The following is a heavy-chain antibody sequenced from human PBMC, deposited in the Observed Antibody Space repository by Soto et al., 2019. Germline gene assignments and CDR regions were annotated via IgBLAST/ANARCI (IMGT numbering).Heavy chain of an antibody. V-gene: IGHV1-18*04. CDR3: ARDYYDFWSGYYTNYYYYGMDA. D-gene: IGHD3-3*01. Sequence: ASVKVSCKASCYTFTSYGISLGRQAPGQGLEWMGWISAYNGNTNYAQKLQGRVTMTTDTSTSTAYMELRSLRSDDTAVYYCARDYYDFWSGYYTNYYYYGMDAWGQGTTVTVSS. CDR1: CYTFTSYG. J-gene: IGHJ6*02. CDR2: ISAYNGNT.